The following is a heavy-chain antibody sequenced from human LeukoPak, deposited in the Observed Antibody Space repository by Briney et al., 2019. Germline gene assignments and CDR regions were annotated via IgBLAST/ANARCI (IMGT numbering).Heavy chain of an antibody. CDR1: GFTFEYYA. V-gene: IGHV3-49*04. Sequence: GGSLRLSCTASGFTFEYYAMSWVRQAPGKGLEWGGFIRTKAYGGTTDYATSVKGRFTILRDDSKDTPYLQANSLKIEDTAVYYRTTEKGYSSSLTFDFWGQGTLVTVSS. D-gene: IGHD6-6*01. CDR2: IRTKAYGGTT. CDR3: TTEKGYSSSLTFDF. J-gene: IGHJ4*02.